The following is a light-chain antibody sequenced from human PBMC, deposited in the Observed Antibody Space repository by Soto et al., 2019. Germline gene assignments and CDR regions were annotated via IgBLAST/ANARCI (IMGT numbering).Light chain of an antibody. CDR1: SSDVGSHNY. V-gene: IGLV2-11*01. J-gene: IGLJ1*01. CDR3: CSYAGSYTYV. CDR2: DVY. Sequence: QSALTQPRSVSGSPGQSVTISCTGTSSDVGSHNYVSWYQQHPGKAPKLMIYDVYKRPSGVPDRFSGSKSGNTASLTISGLQAEDEADYYCCSYAGSYTYVFGTGTKVTVL.